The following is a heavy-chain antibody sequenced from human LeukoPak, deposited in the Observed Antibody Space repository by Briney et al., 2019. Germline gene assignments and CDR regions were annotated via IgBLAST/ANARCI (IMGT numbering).Heavy chain of an antibody. CDR1: GGSFSGYY. D-gene: IGHD2-2*01. CDR2: INHSGST. Sequence: SETLSLTCAVYGGSFSGYYWSWIRQPPGKGLEWIGEINHSGSTNYNPSLKSRVTISVDTSKTQFSLKLSPVTAADTAVYYCARGSYTIVVVPAAIPSVRNYSYMAVCGKGTTVTVSS. CDR3: ARGSYTIVVVPAAIPSVRNYSYMAV. V-gene: IGHV4-34*01. J-gene: IGHJ6*03.